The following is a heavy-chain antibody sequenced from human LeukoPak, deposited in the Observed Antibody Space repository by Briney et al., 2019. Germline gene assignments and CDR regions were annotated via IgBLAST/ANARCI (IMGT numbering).Heavy chain of an antibody. CDR3: ARGYYDSSGYYYPLDY. CDR2: IYSGGST. J-gene: IGHJ4*02. CDR1: GFTVSSNY. Sequence: GGSLRLSCAASGFTVSSNYMSWVRQAPGKGLEWVSVIYSGGSTYYADSVKGRFTISRDNSKNTLYLQMNSLRAEDTAVYYCARGYYDSSGYYYPLDYWGQGTLVTVSS. V-gene: IGHV3-53*01. D-gene: IGHD3-22*01.